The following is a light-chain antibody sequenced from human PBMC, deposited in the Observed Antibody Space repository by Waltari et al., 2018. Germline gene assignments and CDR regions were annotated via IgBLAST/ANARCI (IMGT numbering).Light chain of an antibody. CDR2: QDS. J-gene: IGLJ2*01. CDR1: KLGDKY. Sequence: SYELTQPASVSVSPGQKASNTCSGDKLGDKYACWYQQQPGQYPVLVIYQDSQRPSQLPHRFYSSNSGNTAPVTTSGTQAMDEADYYCQACDSSTAVVFGAGTKLTVL. V-gene: IGLV3-1*01. CDR3: QACDSSTAVV.